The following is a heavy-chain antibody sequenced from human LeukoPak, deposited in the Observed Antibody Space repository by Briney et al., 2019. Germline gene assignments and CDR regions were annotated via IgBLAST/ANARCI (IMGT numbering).Heavy chain of an antibody. CDR3: ARGRWFGESISVHFDY. CDR1: GGSFSGYY. Sequence: SETLSLTCAVYGGSFSGYYWSWIRQPPGKGLEWIGEINHSGSTNYNPSLKSRVTISVDTSKNRFSLKLSSVTAADTAVYYCARGRWFGESISVHFDYWGQGTLVTVSS. V-gene: IGHV4-34*01. J-gene: IGHJ4*02. CDR2: INHSGST. D-gene: IGHD3-10*01.